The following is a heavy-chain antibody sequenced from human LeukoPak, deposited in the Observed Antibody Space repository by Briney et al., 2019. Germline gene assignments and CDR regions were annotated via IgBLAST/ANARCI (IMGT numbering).Heavy chain of an antibody. V-gene: IGHV1-2*02. J-gene: IGHJ4*02. CDR2: INPNSGGT. D-gene: IGHD3-3*01. CDR1: GYTLTGYY. Sequence: GASVKVSCKASGYTLTGYYLYWVRQAPGQGIEWMGWINPNSGGTNYAQTDQGRVTMTRDRSISTAYMELSRLVSDETAVYYCARDGASGYLADYWGQGTLVTVSS. CDR3: ARDGASGYLADY.